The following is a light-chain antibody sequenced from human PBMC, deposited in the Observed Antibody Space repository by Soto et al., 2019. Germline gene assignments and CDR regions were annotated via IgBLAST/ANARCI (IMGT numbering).Light chain of an antibody. V-gene: IGKV1-5*01. Sequence: DIQMTQSPSTLSASVGDRVTITCRASQSISSWLAWYQQKPGKAPKLLIYDASSLESGVPSRFSGSGSGTEFTLPISSLQPDDFATYYCQQYNSYGTWTFGQGTKVEIK. CDR1: QSISSW. CDR3: QQYNSYGTWT. CDR2: DAS. J-gene: IGKJ1*01.